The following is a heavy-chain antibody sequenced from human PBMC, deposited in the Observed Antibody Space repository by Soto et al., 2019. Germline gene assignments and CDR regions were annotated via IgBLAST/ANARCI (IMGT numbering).Heavy chain of an antibody. V-gene: IGHV1-69*13. CDR1: RDTFSSYA. D-gene: IGHD2-21*01. CDR3: ARAVVPKYNWFDP. J-gene: IGHJ5*02. Sequence: SVKVSCKASRDTFSSYAITRVRQAPGQGLEWMGGIIPTFGSPKYAQNFQGRLTITADDSTYTAYMELASLTSDDTAVYYCARAVVPKYNWFDPWGRGTLVTVSS. CDR2: IIPTFGSP.